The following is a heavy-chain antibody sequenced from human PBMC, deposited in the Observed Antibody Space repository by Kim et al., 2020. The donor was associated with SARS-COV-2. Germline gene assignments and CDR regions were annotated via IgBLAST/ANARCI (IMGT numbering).Heavy chain of an antibody. Sequence: SETLSLTCTVSGGSISSYYWSWIRQPPGKGLEWIGYIYYSGSTNYNPSLKSRVTISVDTSKNQFSLKLSSVTAADTAVYYCAGHRGGRGSYYSADIWGQG. CDR3: AGHRGGRGSYYSADI. V-gene: IGHV4-59*08. CDR2: IYYSGST. CDR1: GGSISSYY. D-gene: IGHD1-26*01. J-gene: IGHJ3*02.